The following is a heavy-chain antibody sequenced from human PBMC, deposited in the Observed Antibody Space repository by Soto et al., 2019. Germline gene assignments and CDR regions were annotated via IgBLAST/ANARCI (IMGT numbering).Heavy chain of an antibody. CDR3: VREDDGGDRDYYGLDV. Sequence: PSETLSLTCTVSGGSISSSSYYWGWIRQPPGKGLEWIGSIYYSGSTYYNPSLKSRLTISVDTSKNLFSLKLSSVTAADTAVYYCVREDDGGDRDYYGLDVWGQGTTVTVSS. CDR1: GGSISSSSYY. J-gene: IGHJ6*02. CDR2: IYYSGST. D-gene: IGHD2-21*02. V-gene: IGHV4-39*02.